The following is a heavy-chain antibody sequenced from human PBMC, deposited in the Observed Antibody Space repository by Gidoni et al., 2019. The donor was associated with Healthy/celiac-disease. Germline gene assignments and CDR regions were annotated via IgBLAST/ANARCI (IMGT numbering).Heavy chain of an antibody. J-gene: IGHJ5*02. Sequence: QLQLQESGPGLVKPSETLSLTCTVPGGSISSSSYYWGWIRQPPGKGLGWIGSIYYSGSTYYNPSLKSRVTISVDTSKNQFSLKLSSVTAADTAVYYCARHMYSGSYKNWFDPWGQGTLVTVSS. V-gene: IGHV4-39*01. CDR3: ARHMYSGSYKNWFDP. CDR2: IYYSGST. CDR1: GGSISSSSYY. D-gene: IGHD1-26*01.